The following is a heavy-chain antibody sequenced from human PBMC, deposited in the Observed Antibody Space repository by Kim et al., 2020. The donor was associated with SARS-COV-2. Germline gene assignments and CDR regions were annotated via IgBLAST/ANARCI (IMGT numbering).Heavy chain of an antibody. CDR3: ARDGGVTRGIDV. D-gene: IGHD3-10*01. Sequence: ASVKVSCKASGYTFTSQGISWVRQAPGQGPEWMGWISPLNGKTKYAQKFQGRVAMTTDTSTTTVKMELGSLTSDDTAVDYCARDGGVTRGIDVWGQGTS. CDR1: GYTFTSQG. V-gene: IGHV1-18*01. CDR2: ISPLNGKT. J-gene: IGHJ6*02.